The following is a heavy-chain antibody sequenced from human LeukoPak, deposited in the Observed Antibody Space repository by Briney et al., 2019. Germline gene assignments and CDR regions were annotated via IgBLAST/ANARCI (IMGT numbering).Heavy chain of an antibody. CDR1: GFTVSDNY. V-gene: IGHV3-66*01. CDR2: VYSGGLT. J-gene: IGHJ6*02. D-gene: IGHD6-19*01. Sequence: PGGSLRLSCAASGFTVSDNYMSWVRQAPGRGLEWVSTVYSGGLTYYADPVKGRFTISRGNSKNTLYLQMSSLRAEDTAVYYCVRDRWPGLGDFWGQGTTVTVSS. CDR3: VRDRWPGLGDF.